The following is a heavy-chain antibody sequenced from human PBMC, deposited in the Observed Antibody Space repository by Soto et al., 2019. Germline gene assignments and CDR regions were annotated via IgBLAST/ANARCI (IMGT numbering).Heavy chain of an antibody. CDR3: TRIVGATLNAFDI. V-gene: IGHV3-73*01. J-gene: IGHJ3*02. CDR2: IRSKASSYAT. D-gene: IGHD1-26*01. CDR1: GFTFSGSA. Sequence: GGSLRLSCAASGFTFSGSAMHWVRQASGKGLEWVGRIRSKASSYATAYAASVKGSFTISRDDSKNTAYLQMNSLKTEDTAVYYCTRIVGATLNAFDIWGQGTMVTVSS.